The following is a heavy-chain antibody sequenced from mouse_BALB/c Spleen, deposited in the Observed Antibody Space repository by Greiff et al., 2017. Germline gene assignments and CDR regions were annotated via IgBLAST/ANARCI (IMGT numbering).Heavy chain of an antibody. D-gene: IGHD1-1*01. CDR1: GFTFSSFG. CDR3: ARRHYGSSYDYAMDY. J-gene: IGHJ4*01. CDR2: ISSGSSTI. V-gene: IGHV5-17*02. Sequence: EVQVVESGGGLVQPGGSRKLSCAASGFTFSSFGMHWVRQAPEKGLEWVAYISSGSSTIYYADTVKGRFTISRDNPKNTLFLQMTSLRSEDTAMYYCARRHYGSSYDYAMDYWGQGTSVTVSS.